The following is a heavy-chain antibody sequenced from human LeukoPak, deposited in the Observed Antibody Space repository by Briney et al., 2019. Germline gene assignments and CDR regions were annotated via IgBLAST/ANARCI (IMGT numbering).Heavy chain of an antibody. CDR1: GFSFSSYA. J-gene: IGHJ6*02. Sequence: PEGSLRLSCAASGFSFSSYAMHWVRQAPGKGLEYVSAISSSGGSTYYANSVKGRFTISRDNSKNTLYLQMGSLRAEDMAVYYCAREFRYSYGMDVWGQGTTVTVPS. D-gene: IGHD1-14*01. CDR2: ISSSGGST. V-gene: IGHV3-64*01. CDR3: AREFRYSYGMDV.